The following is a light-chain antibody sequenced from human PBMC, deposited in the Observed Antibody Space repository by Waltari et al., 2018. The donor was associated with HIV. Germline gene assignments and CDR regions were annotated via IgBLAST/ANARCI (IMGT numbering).Light chain of an antibody. CDR1: STDVRNSIY. CDR3: CSYAGSSTFV. V-gene: IGLV2-23*02. CDR2: DVT. Sequence: QSALTQPASVSGSPGQSITISCTGTSTDVRNSIYVSWYQQHPGKAPKLMVYDVTKRPSGVANRFSGSKSGNTASLTIAGLQAEDEADYYCCSYAGSSTFVFGGGTKLTVL. J-gene: IGLJ2*01.